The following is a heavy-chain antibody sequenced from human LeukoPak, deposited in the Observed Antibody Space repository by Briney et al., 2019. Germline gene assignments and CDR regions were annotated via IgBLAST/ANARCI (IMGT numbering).Heavy chain of an antibody. CDR1: GYIFTSYS. V-gene: IGHV1-18*01. CDR2: ISAYNGDT. CDR3: AREEGAPIAAANI. D-gene: IGHD6-13*01. J-gene: IGHJ3*02. Sequence: ASVKVSCKASGYIFTSYSISWVRQAPGQGLEWMGWISAYNGDTNYVQKFQGRVTMTTDTSTSTAYMELKSLRSDDTAVYYCAREEGAPIAAANIWGLGTEVTVSS.